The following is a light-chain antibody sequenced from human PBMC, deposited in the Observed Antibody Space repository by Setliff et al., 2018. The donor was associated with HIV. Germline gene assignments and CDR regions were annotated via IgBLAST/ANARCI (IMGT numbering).Light chain of an antibody. J-gene: IGLJ1*01. CDR3: AAWDGSLNGHV. V-gene: IGLV1-44*01. CDR1: SSNIGTNP. Sequence: QSVLTQPPSASGTPGQWVSISCSGSSSNIGTNPVHWYQQLPGTAPKLLIYATAQRPVGVPDRFSGSKSGTSASLAISRLQSEDEGDYYRAAWDGSLNGHVFGTGTKVTVL. CDR2: ATA.